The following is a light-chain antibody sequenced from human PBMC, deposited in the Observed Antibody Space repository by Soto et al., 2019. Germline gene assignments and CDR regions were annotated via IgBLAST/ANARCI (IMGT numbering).Light chain of an antibody. CDR1: SSDIGGYNH. CDR2: EVT. Sequence: QSVLTQPASVSGSPGQSITISCTGTSSDIGGYNHVSWYQQHPGKIPKLIIYEVTNRPSGVSNRFSGSNSGDTASLTISGLQPEDEGDYYCNSYRDPSTFWVFGGGTKLTVL. CDR3: NSYRDPSTFWV. J-gene: IGLJ3*02. V-gene: IGLV2-14*01.